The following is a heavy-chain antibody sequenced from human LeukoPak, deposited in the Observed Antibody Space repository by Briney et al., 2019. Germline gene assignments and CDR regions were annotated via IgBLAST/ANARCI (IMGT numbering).Heavy chain of an antibody. CDR1: GFSLRTSGMR. J-gene: IGHJ4*02. V-gene: IGHV2-70*04. CDR3: ARARGYSSGFDC. D-gene: IGHD6-19*01. CDR2: IDWDDDK. Sequence: SGPTLVNPTQTLTLTCTFSGFSLRTSGMRVSWIRQPPGKALEWFARIDWDDDKFYSTSLKTRLTISKDTSKNQVVLTMTNMDPVDTATYHCARARGYSSGFDCWGQGTLVTVSS.